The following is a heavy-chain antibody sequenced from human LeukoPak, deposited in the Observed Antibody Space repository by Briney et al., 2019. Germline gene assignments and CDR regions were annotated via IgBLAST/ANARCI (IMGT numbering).Heavy chain of an antibody. V-gene: IGHV4-4*09. CDR3: ASPSGEQLGAFDI. CDR1: GGSISSYY. CDR2: IYTSGST. D-gene: IGHD6-6*01. Sequence: SETLSLTCTVSGGSISSYYWSWIRQPPGKGLEWIGYIYTSGSTNYNPSLKSQVTISVDTSKNQFSLKLSSVTAADTAVYYCASPSGEQLGAFDIWGQGTMVTVSS. J-gene: IGHJ3*02.